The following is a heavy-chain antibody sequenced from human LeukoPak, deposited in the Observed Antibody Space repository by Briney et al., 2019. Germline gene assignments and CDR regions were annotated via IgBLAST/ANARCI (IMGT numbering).Heavy chain of an antibody. D-gene: IGHD1-1*01. V-gene: IGHV4-34*01. Sequence: SETLSLTSAVYGGSFSSYYWSWIRHPPGKGLEWIGEINHSGSTNYNPSLKSRVTISVDTSKDHFSLKLSSVTAADTAVYYCARGRRSSTGTLNWLDPWGQGTRVSVSS. CDR2: INHSGST. CDR1: GGSFSSYY. J-gene: IGHJ5*02. CDR3: ARGRRSSTGTLNWLDP.